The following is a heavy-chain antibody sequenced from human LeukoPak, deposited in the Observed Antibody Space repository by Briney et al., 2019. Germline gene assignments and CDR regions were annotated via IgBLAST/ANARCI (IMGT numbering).Heavy chain of an antibody. Sequence: SQTLSLTCAISGDSVSSSCATWNWIRQSPSRGLEWLGRTYYRSKWYNDYALSVKSRITINSDTSKNQFSLQLNSVTPEDTAVYYCARRSVSATGTAYFFDFWGQGMLATVSS. CDR2: TYYRSKWYN. J-gene: IGHJ4*02. V-gene: IGHV6-1*01. CDR3: ARRSVSATGTAYFFDF. CDR1: GDSVSSSCAT. D-gene: IGHD6-13*01.